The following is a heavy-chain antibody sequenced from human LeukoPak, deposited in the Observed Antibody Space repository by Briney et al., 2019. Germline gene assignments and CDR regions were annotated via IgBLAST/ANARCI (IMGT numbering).Heavy chain of an antibody. V-gene: IGHV3-33*01. D-gene: IGHD3-22*01. CDR2: IWYDGSSK. Sequence: GGSLRLSCAASSGLLFSSHGMHWVRQAPGKGLEWVAVIWYDGSSKWYADSVKGRFTISRDNSKNTLYLQMDSLRAEDTAVYYCARARNNYDSSGYSALDCWGQGTLVTVSS. CDR1: GLLFSSHG. J-gene: IGHJ4*02. CDR3: ARARNNYDSSGYSALDC.